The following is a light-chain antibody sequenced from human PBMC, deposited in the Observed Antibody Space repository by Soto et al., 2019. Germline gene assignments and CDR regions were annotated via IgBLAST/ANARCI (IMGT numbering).Light chain of an antibody. CDR2: AAS. V-gene: IGKV1-39*01. Sequence: DIQMTQSPSSLSASVGDRVTITCRASQSISSFLNWYQQKPGEAPKLLIYAASSLQSGVPSSFSGSGSGTDFTLTINSLQPEDFATYYFQQSYSTPYTFGQGSKLEIK. CDR3: QQSYSTPYT. CDR1: QSISSF. J-gene: IGKJ2*01.